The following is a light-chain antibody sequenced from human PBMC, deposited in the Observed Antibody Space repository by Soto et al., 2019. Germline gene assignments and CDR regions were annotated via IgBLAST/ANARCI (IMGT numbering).Light chain of an antibody. CDR1: TSNIGSNT. Sequence: QPVLTQPPSASGTPGQRVTISCSGTTSNIGSNTVSWYHHLPGTAPKLLIYSNDQRPSGVPDRFSGSKSGTSASLAIRGLQSEDEADYYCAIWDLTLSAWVFGGGTKLTVL. CDR3: AIWDLTLSAWV. CDR2: SND. V-gene: IGLV1-44*01. J-gene: IGLJ3*02.